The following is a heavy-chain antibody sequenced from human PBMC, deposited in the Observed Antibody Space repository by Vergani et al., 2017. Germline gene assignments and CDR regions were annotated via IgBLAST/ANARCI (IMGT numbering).Heavy chain of an antibody. CDR2: IVVGSGNT. CDR3: ARNSQDYGDYYCDS. Sequence: HMQLVQSGPEVKKPGTSVKVSSKASGFTFTSSAMQWVRQARGQRLEWIGWIVVGSGNTNYAQKFQERVTITRDMSTSTAYMELSSLRSEDAAVYYCARNSQDYGDYYCDSWGQGTLVTVSX. J-gene: IGHJ4*02. CDR1: GFTFTSSA. D-gene: IGHD4-17*01. V-gene: IGHV1-58*02.